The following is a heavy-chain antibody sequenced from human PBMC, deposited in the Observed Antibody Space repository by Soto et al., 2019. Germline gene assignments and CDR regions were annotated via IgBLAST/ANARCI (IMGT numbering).Heavy chain of an antibody. V-gene: IGHV4-59*01. CDR3: ARDLWGYCGTDCYPLDV. D-gene: IGHD2-21*02. Sequence: SETLSLTGTVAGGSISGYYCSGIRQPPGKGLEWIGYMYDTGSTVYNPSFKSRVTISVDTSKNQFSLKLNSVTAADTAVYYCARDLWGYCGTDCYPLDVWGQGTTVT. CDR2: MYDTGST. CDR1: GGSISGYY. J-gene: IGHJ6*02.